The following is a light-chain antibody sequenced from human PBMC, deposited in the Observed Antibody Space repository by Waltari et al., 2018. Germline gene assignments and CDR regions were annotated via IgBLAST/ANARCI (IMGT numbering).Light chain of an antibody. CDR2: DNT. Sequence: QSVLTQPPSLSGAPGPRVTIPCTGRNSNIGIGSGVNWYQLIPGTAPKLLIYDNTDRPSGVPDRFSGSKSGTSASLAITGLQAEDEANYYCQSYDSSLSVWVFGGGTKLTVL. V-gene: IGLV1-40*01. CDR1: NSNIGIGSG. CDR3: QSYDSSLSVWV. J-gene: IGLJ3*02.